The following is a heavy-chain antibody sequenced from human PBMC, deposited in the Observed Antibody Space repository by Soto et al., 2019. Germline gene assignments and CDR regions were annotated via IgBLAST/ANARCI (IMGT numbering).Heavy chain of an antibody. CDR2: ISNDESNK. V-gene: IGHV3-30*18. J-gene: IGHJ3*02. Sequence: QVQLVESGGGVVQPGRSLRLSCAASGFTFGRYGMHWVRQAPGKGLEWVAVISNDESNKYYADSVKDRFTISRDNSKNMVYLQMNSLRPEDTAVYYCAKAFTTGAFDIWGQGTMVTVSS. D-gene: IGHD3-22*01. CDR3: AKAFTTGAFDI. CDR1: GFTFGRYG.